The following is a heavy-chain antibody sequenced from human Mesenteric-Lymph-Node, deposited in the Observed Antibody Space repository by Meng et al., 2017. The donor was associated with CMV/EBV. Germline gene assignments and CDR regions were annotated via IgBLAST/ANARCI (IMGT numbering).Heavy chain of an antibody. V-gene: IGHV5-10-1*01. Sequence: DSCTAYWSTWVRQMRGKGVEGLGRIAPSDSYTNNSPSFQGHVTSSADKSISTAYLQWSSLKASDTAIYDGARLAKGGVVAATPPDFWGQGTLVTVSS. CDR1: DSCTAYW. CDR3: ARLAKGGVVAATPPDF. J-gene: IGHJ4*02. CDR2: IAPSDSYT. D-gene: IGHD2-15*01.